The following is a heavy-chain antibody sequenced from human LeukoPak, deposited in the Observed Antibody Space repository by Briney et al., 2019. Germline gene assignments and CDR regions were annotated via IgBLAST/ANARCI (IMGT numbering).Heavy chain of an antibody. J-gene: IGHJ6*03. CDR1: GFTFSSYA. CDR2: ISGSGGST. D-gene: IGHD6-13*01. V-gene: IGHV3-23*01. Sequence: PGGSLRLSCAASGFTFSSYAMSWVRQAPGKGLEWVSAISGSGGSTYYADSVKGRFTISRDNSKNTLYLQMNSLRAEDTAVYYCARAGYSSSWFYYYYYYMDVWGKGTTVTISS. CDR3: ARAGYSSSWFYYYYYYMDV.